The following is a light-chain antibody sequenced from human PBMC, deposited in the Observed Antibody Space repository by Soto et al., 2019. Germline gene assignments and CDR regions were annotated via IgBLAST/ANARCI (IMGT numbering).Light chain of an antibody. J-gene: IGLJ2*01. Sequence: SVLTQPPSVSEAPRQRVTISCSGSSSNIGNNAVNWYQQLPGKAPKLLIYYDDLLPSGVSDRFSGSKSGTSASLAISGLQSEDAADYYCAAWDDSLNGPVVFGGGTKLTVL. CDR1: SSNIGNNA. CDR3: AAWDDSLNGPVV. V-gene: IGLV1-36*01. CDR2: YDD.